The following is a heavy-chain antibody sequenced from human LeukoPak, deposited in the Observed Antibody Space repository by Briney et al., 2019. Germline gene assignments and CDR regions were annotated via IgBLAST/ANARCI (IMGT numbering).Heavy chain of an antibody. CDR1: GGSLNNHY. V-gene: IGHV3-53*01. Sequence: ETLSLTCIVSGGSLNNHYWTWIRQTPGEGLEWVSVIYSGGSTYYADSVKGRFTISRDNSKNTPYLQMNSLRAEDTAVYYCARDQGRYSSSWYLDYWGQGTLVTVSS. J-gene: IGHJ4*02. CDR3: ARDQGRYSSSWYLDY. D-gene: IGHD6-13*01. CDR2: IYSGGST.